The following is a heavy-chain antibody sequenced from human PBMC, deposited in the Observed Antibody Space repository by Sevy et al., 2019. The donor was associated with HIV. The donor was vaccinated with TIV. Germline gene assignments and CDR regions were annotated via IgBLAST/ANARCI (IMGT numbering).Heavy chain of an antibody. CDR2: IYNNGHI. V-gene: IGHV4-59*11. D-gene: IGHD1-26*01. CDR3: AGENAWGRGYS. CDR1: GGSITSLY. J-gene: IGHJ4*02. Sequence: SETLSLTCTVSGGSITSLYWNWIRQPPGKGLEWIAHIYNNGHINYNPSLKSRVTLSLDTSKNQFSLRLSSVTAADTAMYYCAGENAWGRGYSWGQGTLVTVSS.